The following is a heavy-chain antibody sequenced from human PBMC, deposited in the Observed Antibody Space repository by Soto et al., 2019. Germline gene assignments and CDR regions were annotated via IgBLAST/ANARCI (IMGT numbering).Heavy chain of an antibody. D-gene: IGHD6-19*01. CDR1: GFTFSDHY. CDR3: ARDSGIAVRDYYGMDV. Sequence: PGGSLRLSCAASGFTFSDHYMDWVRQAPGKGLEWVGRTRNKANSYTTEYAASVKGRFTISRDDSKNSLYLQMNSLKTEDTAVYYCARDSGIAVRDYYGMDVWGQGTTVTVSS. CDR2: TRNKANSYTT. J-gene: IGHJ6*02. V-gene: IGHV3-72*01.